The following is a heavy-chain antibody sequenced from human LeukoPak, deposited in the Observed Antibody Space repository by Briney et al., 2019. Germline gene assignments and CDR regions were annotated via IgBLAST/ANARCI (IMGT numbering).Heavy chain of an antibody. CDR2: IWDSGGAT. Sequence: GGSLRLSCAACGFTFRSYAMSWVRQAKGKGLEWVSAIWDSGGATNYADSVKARFTISRDNSKNTPYLQMNSLRAEDTAVYYCAKRSCSGGSCNFDYWGQGTLVTVSS. CDR3: AKRSCSGGSCNFDY. CDR1: GFTFRSYA. J-gene: IGHJ4*02. D-gene: IGHD2-15*01. V-gene: IGHV3-23*01.